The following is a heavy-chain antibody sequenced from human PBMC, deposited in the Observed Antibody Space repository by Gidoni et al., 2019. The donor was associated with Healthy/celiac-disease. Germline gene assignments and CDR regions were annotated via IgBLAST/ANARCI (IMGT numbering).Heavy chain of an antibody. V-gene: IGHV3-66*01. J-gene: IGHJ4*02. Sequence: EVQLVESGGGLVQPGGSLRLSCAASGFTVSRNYMSWVRQAPGKGLEWVSVIYSGGSTYYADSVKGRFTISRDNSKNTLYLQMNSLRAEDTAVYYCARDFYGSGSYHAPHFDYWGQGTLVTVSS. CDR2: IYSGGST. CDR3: ARDFYGSGSYHAPHFDY. CDR1: GFTVSRNY. D-gene: IGHD3-10*01.